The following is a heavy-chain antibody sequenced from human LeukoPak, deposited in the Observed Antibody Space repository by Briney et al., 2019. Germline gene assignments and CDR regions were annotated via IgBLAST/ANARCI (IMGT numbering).Heavy chain of an antibody. CDR1: EFTFSSYN. CDR2: ISSSSSYI. Sequence: GGSLRLSCTASEFTFSSYNMNWVRQAPGKGLEWVASISSSSSYIYYADSVKGRFTISRDNAKNSLYLQMNSLRTEDTAVYYCANTEYQRLGTDYWGQGTLVTVSS. D-gene: IGHD2-2*01. V-gene: IGHV3-21*01. J-gene: IGHJ4*02. CDR3: ANTEYQRLGTDY.